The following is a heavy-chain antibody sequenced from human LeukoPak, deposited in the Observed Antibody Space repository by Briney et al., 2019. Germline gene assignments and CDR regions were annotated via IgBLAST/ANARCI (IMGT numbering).Heavy chain of an antibody. V-gene: IGHV1-2*06. J-gene: IGHJ4*02. Sequence: ASVKVSCKASGYTFTGYYMHWVRQAPGQGLEWMGRINPKSGGTNYAQKFQGRVTMTRDTSISAAYMELSRLRSDDTAVYYCARESDIVLMVYAMPYFDYWGQGTLVTVSS. CDR3: ARESDIVLMVYAMPYFDY. CDR1: GYTFTGYY. CDR2: INPKSGGT. D-gene: IGHD2-8*01.